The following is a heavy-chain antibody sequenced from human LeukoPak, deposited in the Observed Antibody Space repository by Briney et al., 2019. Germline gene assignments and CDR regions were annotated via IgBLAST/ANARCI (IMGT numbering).Heavy chain of an antibody. J-gene: IGHJ4*02. CDR2: ISPDGSTT. CDR1: GFTFGDYA. Sequence: PGGSLRLSCTASGFTFGDYAMSWVRQAPGKGLVWVSRISPDGSTTYYAASVKGRFTISRDNARNTLFLQMNSLRVEDTAVYYCASGYSGNYGRFDYWGQGTLVPVSS. CDR3: ASGYSGNYGRFDY. V-gene: IGHV3-74*01. D-gene: IGHD1-26*01.